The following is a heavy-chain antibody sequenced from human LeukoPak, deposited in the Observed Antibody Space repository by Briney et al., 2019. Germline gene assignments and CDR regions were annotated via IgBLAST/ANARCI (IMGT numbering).Heavy chain of an antibody. CDR1: GGTFISYA. V-gene: IGHV1-69*13. CDR3: ARALRFLEWHDVFDI. Sequence: SVKVSCKASGGTFISYAISWVRQAPGQGREWMGGIIPIFGTANNAQKFQGRVTITADESTSTAYMELSSLRSEDTAVYYCARALRFLEWHDVFDIWGQGTMVTVSS. D-gene: IGHD3-3*01. J-gene: IGHJ3*02. CDR2: IIPIFGTA.